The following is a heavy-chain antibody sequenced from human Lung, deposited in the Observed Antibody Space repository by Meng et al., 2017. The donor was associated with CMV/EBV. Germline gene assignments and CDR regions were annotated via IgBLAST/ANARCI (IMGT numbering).Heavy chain of an antibody. CDR3: ARGGIAARTFDY. D-gene: IGHD6-6*01. V-gene: IGHV4-34*01. CDR2: INHSAST. J-gene: IGHJ4*02. CDR1: GGSFSGYY. Sequence: TSACYGGSFSGYYWNCLRQPPGKELEWVREINHSASTNYNPSLKSPVTISVDTSKNQFSLKLSSVTAADTAVYYCARGGIAARTFDYWGQGTLVTVSS.